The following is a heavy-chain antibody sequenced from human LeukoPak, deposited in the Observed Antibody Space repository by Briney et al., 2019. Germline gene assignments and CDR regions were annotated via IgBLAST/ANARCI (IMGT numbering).Heavy chain of an antibody. CDR3: ARIYDFWSGYSGYYFDY. CDR1: GYTFTSYG. V-gene: IGHV1-18*01. D-gene: IGHD3-3*01. J-gene: IGHJ4*02. Sequence: ASVKVSCKASGYTFTSYGISWVRQAPGQGLEWMGWISAYNGNTNYAQKLQGRVTMTTDTSTSTAYMELRSLRSDDTAVYYCARIYDFWSGYSGYYFDYWGQGTLVTVSS. CDR2: ISAYNGNT.